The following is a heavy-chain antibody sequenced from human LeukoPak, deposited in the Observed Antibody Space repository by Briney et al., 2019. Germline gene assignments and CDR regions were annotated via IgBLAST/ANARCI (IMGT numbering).Heavy chain of an antibody. J-gene: IGHJ4*02. CDR2: ITRDGGGT. CDR3: ASPRRAAAEYFDY. CDR1: GFTFDRYT. D-gene: IGHD6-25*01. V-gene: IGHV3-43*01. Sequence: GGSLRLSCAASGFTFDRYTMYWVRQPPGKGLEWVSLITRDGGGTYYADSVKGRFTISRDNAKNSLYLQMNSLRAEDTAVYYCASPRRAAAEYFDYWGQGTLVTVSS.